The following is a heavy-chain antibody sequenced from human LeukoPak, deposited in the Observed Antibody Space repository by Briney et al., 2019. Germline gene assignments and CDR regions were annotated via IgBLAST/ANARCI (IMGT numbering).Heavy chain of an antibody. J-gene: IGHJ4*02. CDR2: INHSGST. CDR3: ARVPSPDDGDDY. Sequence: SETLSLTCAVYGGSFSGYYWSWIRQPPGKGLEWIGEINHSGSTNYNPSLKSRVTISVDTSKNQFSLKLSSVTAADTAVYYWARVPSPDDGDDYWGQGTLVTVSS. CDR1: GGSFSGYY. V-gene: IGHV4-34*01. D-gene: IGHD7-27*01.